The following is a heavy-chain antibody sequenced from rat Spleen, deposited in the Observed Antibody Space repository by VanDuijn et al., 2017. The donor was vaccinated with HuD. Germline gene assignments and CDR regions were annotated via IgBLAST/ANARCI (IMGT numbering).Heavy chain of an antibody. Sequence: EVQLVESGGGLVRPGRSLKLSCAASGFTFSNSGMHWIRQAPTKGLEWVASISTGSTNTYYRDSVKGRFTISRDNAKSTLYLQMDSLRSEDTATYYCARLDYGGSYFDFWGQGVMVAVSS. V-gene: IGHV5-19*01. J-gene: IGHJ2*01. CDR2: ISTGSTNT. CDR3: ARLDYGGSYFDF. CDR1: GFTFSNSG. D-gene: IGHD1-11*01.